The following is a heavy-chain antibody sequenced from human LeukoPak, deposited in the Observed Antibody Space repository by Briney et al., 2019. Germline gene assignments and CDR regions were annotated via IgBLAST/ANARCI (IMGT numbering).Heavy chain of an antibody. J-gene: IGHJ3*02. Sequence: GGSLRLSCAASEFTFSTYWMSWVRQAPGKGLEWVANINQHGGDKNYLDSVKGRFTISRDNAQNSLYLQMNSLRAEDTAVYYCASVPLRGDAFDIWGQGTMVTVSS. V-gene: IGHV3-7*01. D-gene: IGHD3-16*01. CDR1: EFTFSTYW. CDR3: ASVPLRGDAFDI. CDR2: INQHGGDK.